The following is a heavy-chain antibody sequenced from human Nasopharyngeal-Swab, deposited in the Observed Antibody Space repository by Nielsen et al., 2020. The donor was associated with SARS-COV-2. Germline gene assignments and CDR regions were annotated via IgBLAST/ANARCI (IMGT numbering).Heavy chain of an antibody. J-gene: IGHJ6*02. Sequence: ASVQVSCKASGYTFTGYYMHRLRHAPGQGLEWMGWINPNSGGTNYAQKFQGWVTMTRDTSISTAYMELSRLRSDDTAVYYCARGIAAAGTPGYGMDVWGQGTTVTVSS. CDR3: ARGIAAAGTPGYGMDV. CDR1: GYTFTGYY. V-gene: IGHV1-2*04. D-gene: IGHD6-13*01. CDR2: INPNSGGT.